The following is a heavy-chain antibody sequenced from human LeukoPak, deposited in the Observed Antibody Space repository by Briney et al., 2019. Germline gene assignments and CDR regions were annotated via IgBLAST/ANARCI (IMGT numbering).Heavy chain of an antibody. CDR3: ARGGYDSSFGMDV. D-gene: IGHD5-12*01. CDR1: GGSISSGGYS. J-gene: IGHJ6*04. V-gene: IGHV4-30-2*06. CDR2: IYHSGST. Sequence: SETLSLTCAVSGGSISSGGYSWSWIRQSPGKGLEWIGYIYHSGSTYYNPSLKSRVTISVDRSKNQFSLKLSSVTAADTAVYYCARGGYDSSFGMDVWGKGTTVTVSS.